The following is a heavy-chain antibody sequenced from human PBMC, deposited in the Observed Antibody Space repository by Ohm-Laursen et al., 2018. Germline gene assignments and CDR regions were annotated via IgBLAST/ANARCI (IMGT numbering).Heavy chain of an antibody. CDR1: GFTFDDYA. Sequence: SLRLSCSAPGFTFDDYAMHWVRQAPGKGLEWVSGISYNSGSINYADSVKGRFTISRDNAKNSLYLQMDSLIVEDTALYYCARGLYNFYYRMDVWGQGTTVTVSS. CDR3: ARGLYNFYYRMDV. J-gene: IGHJ6*02. V-gene: IGHV3-9*01. CDR2: ISYNSGSI.